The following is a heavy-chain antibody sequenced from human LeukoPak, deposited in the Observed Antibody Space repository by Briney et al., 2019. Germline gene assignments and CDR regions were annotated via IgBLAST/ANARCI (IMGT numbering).Heavy chain of an antibody. V-gene: IGHV5-51*01. D-gene: IGHD1-14*01. CDR3: ARRRGSDNRAFDI. CDR2: IYPGDSGT. J-gene: IGHJ3*02. Sequence: GESLKISCKGSGYTFTSNWIGWVRQMPGKGLEWMGIIYPGDSGTRYSPSFQGQVTISADKSISTAYLQWSSLKASDTAIYYCARRRGSDNRAFDIWGQGTMVTVSS. CDR1: GYTFTSNW.